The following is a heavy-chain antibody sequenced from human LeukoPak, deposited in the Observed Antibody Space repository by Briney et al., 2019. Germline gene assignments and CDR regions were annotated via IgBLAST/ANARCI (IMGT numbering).Heavy chain of an antibody. J-gene: IGHJ5*02. CDR3: ARAGAVVDNWFDP. CDR1: GYTFSTYG. CDR2: ISGYNGKT. D-gene: IGHD2-15*01. Sequence: AASVKVSCKASGYTFSTYGITWVRQAPGQGLEWMGWISGYNGKTKYAQKLQDRVTMTTDTSTTTAYMELGSLRFDDMAVYYCARAGAVVDNWFDPWGQGTLVTVSS. V-gene: IGHV1-18*03.